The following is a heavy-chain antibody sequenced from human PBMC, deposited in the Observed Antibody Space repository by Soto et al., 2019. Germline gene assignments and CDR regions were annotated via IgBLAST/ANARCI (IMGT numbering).Heavy chain of an antibody. J-gene: IGHJ4*02. D-gene: IGHD3-10*01. CDR1: GFTFSSYS. CDR3: AKKVNSGPGSQYFDY. CDR2: FRTSGDGGTT. V-gene: IGHV3-23*01. Sequence: GGSLRLSCAASGFTFSSYSMSWVCQAPGKGLEWVSGFRTSGDGGTTYYADSVKGRFTISRDNSKNMLFLQMNSLRAEDTAIYYCAKKVNSGPGSQYFDYWGQGTLVTVSS.